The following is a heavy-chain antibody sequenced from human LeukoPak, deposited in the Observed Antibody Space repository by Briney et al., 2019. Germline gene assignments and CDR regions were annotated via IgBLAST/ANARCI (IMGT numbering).Heavy chain of an antibody. CDR2: ISGSGGST. D-gene: IGHD3-9*01. CDR1: GFTFSSYA. CDR3: AKAPYYDILTGAYFDY. Sequence: GGSLRLSCAASGFTFSSYAMSWVRQAPGKGLEWVSAISGSGGSTYYADSVKGRFTISRDNSKNTLYLQMNSLRAEDTAVYYCAKAPYYDILTGAYFDYWGQGTLVTVSS. V-gene: IGHV3-23*01. J-gene: IGHJ4*02.